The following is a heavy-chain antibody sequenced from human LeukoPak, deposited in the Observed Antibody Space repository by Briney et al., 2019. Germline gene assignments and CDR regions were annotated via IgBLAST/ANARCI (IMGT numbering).Heavy chain of an antibody. J-gene: IGHJ3*01. CDR3: AKMRGTVVVEDAYDV. V-gene: IGHV4-59*01. CDR2: IFYTGT. CDR1: GDSISGSY. Sequence: SETLSLTCTVSGDSISGSYWSWIRQPPGKGLEWLGYIFYTGTNYNPSIKTQFIISEDTSKNQLSLKLFSVTPADTAVYYCAKMRGTVVVEDAYDVWGQGTLLTVSS. D-gene: IGHD2-15*01.